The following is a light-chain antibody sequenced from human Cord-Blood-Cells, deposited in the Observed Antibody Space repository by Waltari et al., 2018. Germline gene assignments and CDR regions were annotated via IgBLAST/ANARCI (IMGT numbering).Light chain of an antibody. CDR2: EGS. Sequence: QSALTQPASVSGSPGQSITISCTGTSSDVGRSNLVSWYQQHPGKAPKLMIYEGSKRPAGGSHRFSGSKSGNTASLTISGLQAEDEADYYCCAYAGSSTWVFGGGTKLTVL. CDR3: CAYAGSSTWV. J-gene: IGLJ3*02. CDR1: SSDVGRSNL. V-gene: IGLV2-23*01.